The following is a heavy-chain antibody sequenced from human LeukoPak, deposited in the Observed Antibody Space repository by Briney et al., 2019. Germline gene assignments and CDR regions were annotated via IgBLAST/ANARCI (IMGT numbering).Heavy chain of an antibody. CDR2: IYSRST. CDR1: GFSVSGTY. Sequence: GGSLRLSCAASGFSVSGTYMSWVRQAPGKGLEWVAIIYSRSTYYADSVRGRFTISRDNSKNTLSLELNSLRVEDTAVYYCARDRGRVPTTGSAFDIWGRGTMVTVSS. J-gene: IGHJ3*02. V-gene: IGHV3-66*01. CDR3: ARDRGRVPTTGSAFDI. D-gene: IGHD1-14*01.